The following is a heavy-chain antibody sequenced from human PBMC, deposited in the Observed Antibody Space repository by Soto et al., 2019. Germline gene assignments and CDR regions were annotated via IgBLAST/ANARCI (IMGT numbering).Heavy chain of an antibody. J-gene: IGHJ1*01. CDR1: GFTFITYA. CDR2: ISGSGGST. Sequence: GGSLRLSCAASGFTFITYAMSWVRQAPGKGLEWVSTISGSGGSTHYADSVKGRFTISRDNSKNTLYLQMNSLRAEDTAVYYCAKDDTYYYGSSGYYSEYFQHWGQGTLVTVSS. V-gene: IGHV3-23*01. CDR3: AKDDTYYYGSSGYYSEYFQH. D-gene: IGHD3-22*01.